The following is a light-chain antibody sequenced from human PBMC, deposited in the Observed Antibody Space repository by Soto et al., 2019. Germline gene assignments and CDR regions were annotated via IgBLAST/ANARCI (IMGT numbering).Light chain of an antibody. Sequence: DIQMTQSPSSLSASVGDRVTITCQASQDISNYLNWYQQKPGKAPKLLIYDASNLETGVPSRFSGSGSGTDFTFTISRLQTEDIATYYCQQYDNLPPNVGQGTKLEIK. J-gene: IGKJ2*01. V-gene: IGKV1-33*01. CDR1: QDISNY. CDR2: DAS. CDR3: QQYDNLPPN.